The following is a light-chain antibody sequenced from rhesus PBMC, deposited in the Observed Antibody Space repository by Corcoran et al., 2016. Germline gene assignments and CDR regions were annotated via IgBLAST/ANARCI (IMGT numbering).Light chain of an antibody. Sequence: QIILTQSPATLSVSPGERATLSCRASQYISNYLAWYQQKPGQAPRLLIYTASTRAAGIPDRLSGSGFGIDFTLTISSLKPEDVGVYHVYQNINGHSFGQGTKVEIK. J-gene: IGKJ2*01. CDR1: QYISNY. CDR3: YQNINGHS. V-gene: IGKV3-10*01. CDR2: TAS.